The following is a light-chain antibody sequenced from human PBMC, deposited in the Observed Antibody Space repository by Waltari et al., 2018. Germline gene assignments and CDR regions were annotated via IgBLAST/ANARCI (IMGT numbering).Light chain of an antibody. V-gene: IGLV2-23*02. CDR3: CSYAGDSLWV. CDR2: DVT. CDR1: SSDIGSYNL. Sequence: QSALTQPASVSASPGQSITISCKGTSSDIGSYNLVSWYQQHPGKAPKGMTYDVTKRPSVVAKCFSGSKSGYTASLTVSGLQAEDESDYYCCSYAGDSLWVFGGGTKLTVL. J-gene: IGLJ3*02.